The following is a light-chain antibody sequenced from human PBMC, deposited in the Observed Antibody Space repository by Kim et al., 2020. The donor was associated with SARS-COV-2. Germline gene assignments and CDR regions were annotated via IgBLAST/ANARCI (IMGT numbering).Light chain of an antibody. CDR1: RRISTY. J-gene: IGKJ4*02. CDR2: SAS. V-gene: IGKV1-39*01. CDR3: KQSYSAAVT. Sequence: ASVGDRVAITCRASRRISTYLNWYQWKPGKGPNLLICSASSLQSGVPSRFRGSGYGTDFTLTMSSLQPEDFATYDCKQSYSAAVTFGGGTKVDIK.